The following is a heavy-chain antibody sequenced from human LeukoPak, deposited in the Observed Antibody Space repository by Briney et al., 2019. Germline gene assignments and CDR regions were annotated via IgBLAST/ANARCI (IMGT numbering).Heavy chain of an antibody. CDR3: ARTSDPGGYYYYYYMDV. Sequence: SETLSLTCTVSGGSISSYYWSWIRQPPGKGLEWIGYIYYSGSANYNPSLKSRVTISVDTSKNQFSLKLSSVTAADTAVYYCARTSDPGGYYYYYYMDVWGKGTTVTVSS. CDR2: IYYSGSA. D-gene: IGHD3-16*01. CDR1: GGSISSYY. V-gene: IGHV4-59*12. J-gene: IGHJ6*03.